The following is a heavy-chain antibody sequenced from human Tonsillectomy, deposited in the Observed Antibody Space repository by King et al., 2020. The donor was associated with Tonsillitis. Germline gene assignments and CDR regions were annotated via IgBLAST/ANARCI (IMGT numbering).Heavy chain of an antibody. J-gene: IGHJ4*02. Sequence: VQLVESGGGVVQPGRSLRLSCAASGFTFSSYGMHWVRQAPGKGLEWVAVIWYDGSNKYYADSVKGRFTISRDNSKNTLYLQMNSLRAEDTAVYYCARKASSGYYSDYWGQGTLVTVSS. CDR3: ARKASSGYYSDY. CDR1: GFTFSSYG. V-gene: IGHV3-33*08. CDR2: IWYDGSNK. D-gene: IGHD3-22*01.